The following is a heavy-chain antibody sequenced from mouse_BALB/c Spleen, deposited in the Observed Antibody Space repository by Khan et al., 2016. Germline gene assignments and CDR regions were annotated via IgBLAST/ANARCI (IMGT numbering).Heavy chain of an antibody. CDR2: IRNKANGYTT. CDR1: GFTFTDYY. J-gene: IGHJ3*01. CDR3: ARESGYGSRWFAY. Sequence: EVELVESGGGLVQPGGSLRLSCATSGFTFTDYYMSWVRQPPGKALEWLGFIRNKANGYTTEYSASVKGRFTISRDNSQSILYLQLNTLRAEDSATYYCARESGYGSRWFAYWGQGTLVTVSA. V-gene: IGHV7-3*02. D-gene: IGHD1-1*01.